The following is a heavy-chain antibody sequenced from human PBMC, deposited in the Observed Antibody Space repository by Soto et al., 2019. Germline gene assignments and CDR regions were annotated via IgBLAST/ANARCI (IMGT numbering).Heavy chain of an antibody. D-gene: IGHD5-12*01. Sequence: PSQTLSLTCALSGDSVSSNSAAWNWIRQSPSRGLEWLGRTYYRSKWYNDYAVSVKSRITINPDTSKNQFSLQLNSVTPEDTAVYYCARGRWGDGYNYGTFDYWGQGTLVTVSS. V-gene: IGHV6-1*01. CDR2: TYYRSKWYN. CDR1: GDSVSSNSAA. J-gene: IGHJ4*02. CDR3: ARGRWGDGYNYGTFDY.